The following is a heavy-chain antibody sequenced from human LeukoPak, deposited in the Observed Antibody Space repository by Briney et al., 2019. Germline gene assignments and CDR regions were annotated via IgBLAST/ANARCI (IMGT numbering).Heavy chain of an antibody. V-gene: IGHV4-34*01. J-gene: IGHJ5*02. D-gene: IGHD4-17*01. CDR2: INHSGST. Sequence: ETLSLTCAVYGGSFSGYYWSWIRQPPGKGLEWIGEINHSGSTNYNPSLKSRVTISVDTSKNQFSLKLSSVTAADTAVYYCARGDYGDGSWFDPWGQGTLVTVSS. CDR1: GGSFSGYY. CDR3: ARGDYGDGSWFDP.